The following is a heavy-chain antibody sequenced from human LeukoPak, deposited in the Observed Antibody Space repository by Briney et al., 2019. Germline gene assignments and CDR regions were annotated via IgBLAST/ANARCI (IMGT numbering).Heavy chain of an antibody. Sequence: PSETLSLTCAVYGGSFSGYYWSWIRQPPGKGLEWIGEINHSGSTNYNPSLKSRVTISVDTSKNQFSLKLGSVTAADTAVYYCARDKHNQYYYGSVASEDNWFDPWGQGTLVTVSS. D-gene: IGHD3-10*01. CDR3: ARDKHNQYYYGSVASEDNWFDP. CDR2: INHSGST. V-gene: IGHV4-34*01. CDR1: GGSFSGYY. J-gene: IGHJ5*02.